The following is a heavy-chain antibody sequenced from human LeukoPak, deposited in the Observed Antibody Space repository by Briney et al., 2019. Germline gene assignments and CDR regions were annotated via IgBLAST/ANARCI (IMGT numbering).Heavy chain of an antibody. V-gene: IGHV1-2*02. D-gene: IGHD3-22*01. CDR2: INPNSGGT. CDR3: ARDPYYYDSSGYYYFDY. CDR1: GYTFTGYY. Sequence: ASVKVSCKASGYTFTGYYMHWVRQAPGQGLEWMGWINPNSGGTNYAQKFQGRVTMTRGTSISTAYMELSRLRSDDTAVYYCARDPYYYDSSGYYYFDYWGQGTLVTVSS. J-gene: IGHJ4*02.